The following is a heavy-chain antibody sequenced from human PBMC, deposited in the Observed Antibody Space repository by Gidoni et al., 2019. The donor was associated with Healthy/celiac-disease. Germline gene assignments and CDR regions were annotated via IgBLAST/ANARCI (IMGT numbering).Heavy chain of an antibody. CDR3: AKNYGSGRQPYYYYGMDV. Sequence: QVQLVESGGGVVQPGRSLRLSCAASGFTFSSLGMHWVRQAPGKGLEWVAVISDDGSNKYYADSVKGRFTISRDNSKNTLYLQMNSLRAEDTAVYYCAKNYGSGRQPYYYYGMDVWGQGTTVTVSS. CDR1: GFTFSSLG. D-gene: IGHD3-10*01. V-gene: IGHV3-30*18. J-gene: IGHJ6*02. CDR2: ISDDGSNK.